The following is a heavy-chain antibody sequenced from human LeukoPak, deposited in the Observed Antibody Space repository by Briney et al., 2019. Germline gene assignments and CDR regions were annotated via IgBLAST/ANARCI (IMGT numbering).Heavy chain of an antibody. J-gene: IGHJ4*02. V-gene: IGHV3-74*01. D-gene: IGHD5-18*01. CDR2: INSDGSST. Sequence: LSGGSQRLSCAASGFTFSSYWMHWVRQAPGKGLVWVSRINSDGSSTSYADSVKGRFTISRDNAKNTLYLQMNSLRAEDTAVYYCARGGGYSYGCFDYWGQGTLVTVSS. CDR1: GFTFSSYW. CDR3: ARGGGYSYGCFDY.